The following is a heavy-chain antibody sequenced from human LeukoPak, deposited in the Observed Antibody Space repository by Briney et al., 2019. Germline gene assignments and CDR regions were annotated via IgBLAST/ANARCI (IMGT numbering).Heavy chain of an antibody. J-gene: IGHJ4*02. V-gene: IGHV4-59*01. D-gene: IGHD1-26*01. CDR1: GGSISSYY. Sequence: SETLSLTCTVSGGSISSYYWSWIRQPPGKGLEWIGYIYYSGSTNYNPSLKSRVAISVDTSKNQFSLKLSSVTAADTAVYYCARDASGSYYTSWGQGTLVTVSS. CDR2: IYYSGST. CDR3: ARDASGSYYTS.